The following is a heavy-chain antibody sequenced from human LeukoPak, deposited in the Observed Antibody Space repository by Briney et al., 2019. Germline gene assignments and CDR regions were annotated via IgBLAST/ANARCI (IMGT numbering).Heavy chain of an antibody. CDR2: INYSGST. Sequence: PSETLSLTCTVSGGSIIGSTSYWGWIRQPPGKGLDWIGIINYSGSTYYNPSLRSRVTISVDRSKNQFSLKLNSVTASDTAVYYCARGYDYWGQGTLVTVSS. CDR1: GGSIIGSTSY. CDR3: ARGYDY. V-gene: IGHV4-39*01. J-gene: IGHJ4*02. D-gene: IGHD3-22*01.